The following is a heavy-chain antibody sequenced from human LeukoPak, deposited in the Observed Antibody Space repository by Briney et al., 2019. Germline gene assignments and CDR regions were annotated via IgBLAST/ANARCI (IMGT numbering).Heavy chain of an antibody. J-gene: IGHJ6*02. V-gene: IGHV3-23*01. CDR3: TRDLMDYDVSTGLHHYYMDV. D-gene: IGHD3-9*01. CDR2: ISRSGDGT. Sequence: GGSLRLSCAASGFTFSTYAMTWVRQAPGKGLEWVSPISRSGDGTFYADSVKGRFTISRDNAKNTLYLQMNTLRVEDTAVYYCTRDLMDYDVSTGLHHYYMDVWGQGTTVTVSS. CDR1: GFTFSTYA.